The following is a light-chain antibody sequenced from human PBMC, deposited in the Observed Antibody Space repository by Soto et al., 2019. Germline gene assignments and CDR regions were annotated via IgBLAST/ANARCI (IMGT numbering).Light chain of an antibody. V-gene: IGKV3-20*01. J-gene: IGKJ1*01. CDR3: QQFGNSPWT. CDR2: GTS. CDR1: QSVPSTY. Sequence: VLSQSPGRLSLSPGERATLSCRASQSVPSTYFAWYQQKSGQPPRLLISGTSNRATGIPDRFSGSGSGRDFTLTISRLEPEDFAVYFRQQFGNSPWTFGQGTKV.